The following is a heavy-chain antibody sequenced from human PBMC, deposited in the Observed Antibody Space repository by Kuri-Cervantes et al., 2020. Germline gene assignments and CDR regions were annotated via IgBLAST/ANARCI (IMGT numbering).Heavy chain of an antibody. CDR2: IYYSGST. V-gene: IGHV4-61*01. CDR1: GGSVSSGSYY. J-gene: IGHJ4*02. Sequence: SETLSLTCTVSGGSVSSGSYYWSWVRQPPGKGLEWIGYIYYSGSTNYNPSLKSRVTISVDTSKNQFSLKLSSVIAADTAVYYCARDYVWGSYRLIDYWGQGTLVTVSS. D-gene: IGHD3-16*02. CDR3: ARDYVWGSYRLIDY.